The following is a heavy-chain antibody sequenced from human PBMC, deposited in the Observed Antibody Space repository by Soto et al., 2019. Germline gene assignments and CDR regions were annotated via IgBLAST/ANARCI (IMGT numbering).Heavy chain of an antibody. CDR1: GFTFSSYA. Sequence: EVQLLESGGGLVQPGGSLRLSCAASGFTFSSYAMSWVRQAPGKGLEWVSAISGSGGSTYYADSVKGRFTISRDNYKNRLYLQMNSLRAEDTAVYYCAPLGEKYFDYWGQRTLVTVSS. J-gene: IGHJ4*02. CDR3: APLGEKYFDY. CDR2: ISGSGGST. D-gene: IGHD3-10*01. V-gene: IGHV3-23*01.